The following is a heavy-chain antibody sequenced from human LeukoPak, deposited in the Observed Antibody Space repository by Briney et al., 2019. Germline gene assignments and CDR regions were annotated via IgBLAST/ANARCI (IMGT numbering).Heavy chain of an antibody. V-gene: IGHV1-69*01. CDR3: AILLGSTHISDVGY. Sequence: SVKVSCKASGGTFSSYAISWVRQAPGQGIEWMGGIIPIFGTANYAQKLQGRVTITADETTRTDYMEMRSLREEETGVYYCAILLGSTHISDVGYLGQRTLVTVSS. CDR2: IIPIFGTA. D-gene: IGHD2-15*01. CDR1: GGTFSSYA. J-gene: IGHJ4*02.